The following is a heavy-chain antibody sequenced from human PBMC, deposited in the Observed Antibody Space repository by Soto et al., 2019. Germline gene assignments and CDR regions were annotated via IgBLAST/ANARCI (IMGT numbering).Heavy chain of an antibody. Sequence: QVQLQESGPGLVKPSQTLSLTCTVSGGPISSGGYYWTWVRQPPGKGLELIGYIHYSGRTFYNPSLESRVIISLDTSENQFSLKLTSVTAADTAVYYCARFSPPGYYYMDVWGKGNSVTVAS. CDR3: ARFSPPGYYYMDV. J-gene: IGHJ6*03. CDR2: IHYSGRT. CDR1: GGPISSGGYY. V-gene: IGHV4-31*03.